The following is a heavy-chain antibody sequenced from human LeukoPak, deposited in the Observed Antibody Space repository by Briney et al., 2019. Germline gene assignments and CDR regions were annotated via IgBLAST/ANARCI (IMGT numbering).Heavy chain of an antibody. V-gene: IGHV4-39*01. CDR1: GGSIWSSDYY. CDR3: VRHCCSAPSKRTFDI. D-gene: IGHD2-15*01. CDR2: ISDGGST. J-gene: IGHJ3*02. Sequence: SETLSLTCTVSGGSIWSSDYYWGCIRQFPGKGLEWIGTISDGGSTYYNPSLKGRVIISVDTSKNQFSLKLGSVTAADTAVYYCVRHCCSAPSKRTFDIWGQGTMVTVSS.